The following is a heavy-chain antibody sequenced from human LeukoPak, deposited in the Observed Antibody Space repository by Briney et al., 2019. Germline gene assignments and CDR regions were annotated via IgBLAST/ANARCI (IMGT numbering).Heavy chain of an antibody. CDR1: GGSISSGSYY. CDR3: ARGMVTTETNWFDP. J-gene: IGHJ5*02. D-gene: IGHD4-17*01. V-gene: IGHV4-61*01. Sequence: SETLSLTCTVSGGSISSGSYYWSWIRQPPGRGLEWIVDIYDSGSTNYNPSLKSRVTISVDTSKNQFSLKLSSVTAADTAVYYCARGMVTTETNWFDPWGQGTLVTVSS. CDR2: IYDSGST.